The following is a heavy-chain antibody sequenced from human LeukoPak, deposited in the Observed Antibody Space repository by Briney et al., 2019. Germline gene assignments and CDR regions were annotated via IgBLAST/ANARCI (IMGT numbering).Heavy chain of an antibody. CDR2: IIPIFGTA. J-gene: IGHJ6*03. D-gene: IGHD4-11*01. CDR1: GGTLSSYA. CDR3: ARDLTVTTSYYYYYMDV. Sequence: SVKVSCKASGGTLSSYAISWVRQAPGQGLEWMGGIIPIFGTANYAQKFQGRVTITADESTSTAYMELSSLRSEDTAVYYCARDLTVTTSYYYYYMDVWGKGTTVTVSS. V-gene: IGHV1-69*01.